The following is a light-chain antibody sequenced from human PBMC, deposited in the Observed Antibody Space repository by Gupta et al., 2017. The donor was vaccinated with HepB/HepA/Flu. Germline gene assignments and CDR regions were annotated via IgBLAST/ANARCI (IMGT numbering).Light chain of an antibody. J-gene: IGLJ2*01. CDR2: LTSDGSH. V-gene: IGLV4-69*01. CDR3: QTWGPGIQV. Sequence: QLVLTQAPSASASLGASVELTCTLSSGHSSYAVAWHQQQPEKGPRYLMKLTSDGSHRKGDGIPDRCSGSSTGAERYLTISSLQAEDESYYYCQTWGPGIQVFGGGTKLTVL. CDR1: SGHSSYA.